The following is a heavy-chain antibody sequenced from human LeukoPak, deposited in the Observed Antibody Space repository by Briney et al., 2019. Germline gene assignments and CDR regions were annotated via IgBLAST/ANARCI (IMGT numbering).Heavy chain of an antibody. CDR3: VRGQATSWGLDF. D-gene: IGHD3-16*01. Sequence: GSLRLSCAASGFAFSSNWMHWVRQAPGKGLVWVSHINTDARTTAYADFVKGRFTISRDNAKNTLYLQMNSLRAEDTALYYCVRGQATSWGLDFWGQGTLVTVSS. CDR2: INTDARTT. V-gene: IGHV3-74*01. J-gene: IGHJ4*02. CDR1: GFAFSSNW.